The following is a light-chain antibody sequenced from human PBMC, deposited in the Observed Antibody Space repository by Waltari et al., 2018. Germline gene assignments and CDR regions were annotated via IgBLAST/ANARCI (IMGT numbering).Light chain of an antibody. Sequence: DIQMTQSPSSLSASVGHRVTITCRASQSINTYLNWYQRKPGEAPKLLIYGASTLESGVPSRFSGSGSGTDFTLTISSLQPEDFATYYCQQGYRIPLAFGPGAKVEMK. CDR3: QQGYRIPLA. CDR2: GAS. J-gene: IGKJ3*01. CDR1: QSINTY. V-gene: IGKV1-39*01.